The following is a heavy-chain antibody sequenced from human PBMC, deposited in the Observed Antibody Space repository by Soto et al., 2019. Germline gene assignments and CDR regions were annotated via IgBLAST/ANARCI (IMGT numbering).Heavy chain of an antibody. J-gene: IGHJ4*02. CDR1: GFTFSSYW. Sequence: TGGSLRLSCAASGFTFSSYWMHWLRQTPGKGLVWVSRIDIAGSITPYADAVEGRFTISRDNAKNTLYLQMNSLRAEDTAVYYCATDQTVAGPSTFDYCGQGTLVTVSS. D-gene: IGHD6-19*01. V-gene: IGHV3-74*01. CDR3: ATDQTVAGPSTFDY. CDR2: IDIAGSIT.